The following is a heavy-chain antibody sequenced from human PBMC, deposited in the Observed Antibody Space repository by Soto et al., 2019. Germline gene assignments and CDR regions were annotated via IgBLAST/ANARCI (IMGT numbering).Heavy chain of an antibody. CDR3: ARLKGAFLITTYNWFDP. J-gene: IGHJ5*02. CDR2: IYYSGTT. V-gene: IGHV4-39*01. CDR1: GDSIDTSRYY. Sequence: QVQLQESGPGLVKPSETLSLNCTVSGDSIDTSRYYWGWIRQPPGKGLEWIGSIYYSGTTYYNPSLKSRVPISADTSKNQFSLKLTSVTAADTAFYYCARLKGAFLITTYNWFDPWGQGTLVTVSS. D-gene: IGHD3-22*01.